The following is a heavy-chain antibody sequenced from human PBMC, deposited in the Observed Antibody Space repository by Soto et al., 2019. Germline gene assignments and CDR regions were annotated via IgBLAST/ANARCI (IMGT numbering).Heavy chain of an antibody. CDR3: AREYCNNGVCYWFDP. D-gene: IGHD2-8*01. CDR1: GGTFSSYT. CDR2: IIPILGIA. Sequence: QVQLVQSGAEVKKPGSSVKVSCKASGGTFSSYTISWVRQAPGQGLEWMGRIIPILGIANYAQKFQGRVTIHADKSTSTAYMELSSLRSEDTAVYYCAREYCNNGVCYWFDPWGQGTLVTVSS. J-gene: IGHJ5*02. V-gene: IGHV1-69*08.